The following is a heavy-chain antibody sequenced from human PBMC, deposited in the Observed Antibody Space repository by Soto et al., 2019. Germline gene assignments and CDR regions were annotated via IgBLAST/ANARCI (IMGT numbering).Heavy chain of an antibody. V-gene: IGHV3-48*01. CDR1: GFALNDYN. Sequence: GGSLRLSCAASGFALNDYNMKWVRQAPGKGLEWVSDISGSSGATYYADSVKGRFTISRDNAKNSLYLQMNDLRVEDTAIYYCARDWAYSFDYWGQGT. CDR2: ISGSSGAT. D-gene: IGHD2-21*01. J-gene: IGHJ4*02. CDR3: ARDWAYSFDY.